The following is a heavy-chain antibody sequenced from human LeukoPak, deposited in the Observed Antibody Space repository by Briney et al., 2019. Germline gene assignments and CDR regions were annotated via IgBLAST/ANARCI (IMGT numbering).Heavy chain of an antibody. V-gene: IGHV3-48*01. CDR2: ISSSSSTI. Sequence: GGSLRLSCAASGCTFSSYSMNWVRQAPGKGLEWVSYISSSSSTIYYADSVKGRFIISRDNAKNSLYLQMNSLRAEDTAVYYCARNRRDGFHDAFDIWGQGTMVTVSS. CDR3: ARNRRDGFHDAFDI. J-gene: IGHJ3*02. D-gene: IGHD5-24*01. CDR1: GCTFSSYS.